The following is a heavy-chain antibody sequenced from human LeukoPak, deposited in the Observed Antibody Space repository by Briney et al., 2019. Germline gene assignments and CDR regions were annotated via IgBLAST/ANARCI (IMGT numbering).Heavy chain of an antibody. V-gene: IGHV3-74*01. CDR2: IKSDGST. CDR3: ARAPSEIGGYYPEYFRH. J-gene: IGHJ1*01. D-gene: IGHD3-22*01. CDR1: GFTFSTYW. Sequence: GGSLRLSCAASGFTFSTYWMHWVRHAPGGGLVWVSRIKSDGSTNYADSVKGRFTISRDNAKNTVSLQMNSLRPEDTGVYYCARAPSEIGGYYPEYFRHWGQGTLVTVSS.